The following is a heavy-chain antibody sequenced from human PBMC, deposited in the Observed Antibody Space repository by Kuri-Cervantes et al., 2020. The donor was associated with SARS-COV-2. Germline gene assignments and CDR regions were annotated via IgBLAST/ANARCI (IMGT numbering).Heavy chain of an antibody. CDR1: GFTFSSYN. J-gene: IGHJ4*02. V-gene: IGHV3-21*01. D-gene: IGHD2-2*01. Sequence: GESLKISCAASGFTFSSYNIHWVRQAPGKGLEWVSFISSVNNYVDYTDSVNGRFTISRDDAKNSVYLQMNNMRVEDTAVFYCARVGPLSSWYPTRYLDSWGQGTPVTVSS. CDR2: ISSVNNYV. CDR3: ARVGPLSSWYPTRYLDS.